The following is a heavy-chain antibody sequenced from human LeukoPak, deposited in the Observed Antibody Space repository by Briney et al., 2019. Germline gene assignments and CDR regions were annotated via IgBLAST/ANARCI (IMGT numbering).Heavy chain of an antibody. CDR2: IWYDGSNK. D-gene: IGHD3-22*01. J-gene: IGHJ4*02. CDR3: ARDQYYYDSSGQNY. V-gene: IGHV3-33*08. Sequence: GGSLRLSCAASGFTFDDYAMHWVRQAPGKGLEWVAVIWYDGSNKYYADSVKGRFTISRDNSKNTLYLQMNSLRAEDTAVYYCARDQYYYDSSGQNYWGQGTLVTVSS. CDR1: GFTFDDYA.